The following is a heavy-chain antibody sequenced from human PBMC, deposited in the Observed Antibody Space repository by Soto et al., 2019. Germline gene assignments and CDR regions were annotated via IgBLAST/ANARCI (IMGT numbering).Heavy chain of an antibody. Sequence: EVQLLESRGGLVQPGGSLRLSCAASGFTFSNYAMTWVRQAPGKGLEWVSAISDSGGSTFYADSVKGRFTISRDNSKNTLYLQMNSLRAEDTAVYYCAKSYRSVVAATQYNWFDPWGQGTLVTVSS. J-gene: IGHJ5*02. D-gene: IGHD2-15*01. CDR2: ISDSGGST. V-gene: IGHV3-23*01. CDR3: AKSYRSVVAATQYNWFDP. CDR1: GFTFSNYA.